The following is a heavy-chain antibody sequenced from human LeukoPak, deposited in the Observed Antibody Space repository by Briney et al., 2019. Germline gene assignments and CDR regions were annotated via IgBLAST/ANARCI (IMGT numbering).Heavy chain of an antibody. CDR2: MNPNSGNT. J-gene: IGHJ4*02. Sequence: VASVKVSCKASGYTFTSYDINWVRQATGQGLEWMGWMNPNSGNTGYAQKFQGRVTMTRNTSISTAYMELSSLRSEDTAVYYCARPSSSWLMSRDYWGQGTPVTVSS. D-gene: IGHD6-13*01. V-gene: IGHV1-8*01. CDR3: ARPSSSWLMSRDY. CDR1: GYTFTSYD.